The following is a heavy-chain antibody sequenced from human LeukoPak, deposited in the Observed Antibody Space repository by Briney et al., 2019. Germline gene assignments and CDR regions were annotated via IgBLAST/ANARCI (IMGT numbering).Heavy chain of an antibody. J-gene: IGHJ4*02. CDR2: ISSSGSTI. CDR1: GFTFSDYY. D-gene: IGHD2-21*02. V-gene: IGHV3-11*01. CDR3: ARDFRAPAYCGGDCYPRVPGGGEFDY. Sequence: GGSLRLSCAASGFTFSDYYMSWIRQAPGKGLEWVSYISSSGSTIYYADSVKGRFTISRDNAKNSLYLQMNSLRAEDTAVYYCARDFRAPAYCGGDCYPRVPGGGEFDYWGQGTLVTVSS.